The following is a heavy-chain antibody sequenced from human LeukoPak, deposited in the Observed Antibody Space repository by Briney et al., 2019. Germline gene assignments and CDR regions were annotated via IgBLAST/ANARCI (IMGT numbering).Heavy chain of an antibody. CDR2: ISSSGSYI. D-gene: IGHD3-22*01. V-gene: IGHV3-21*01. CDR1: GFTFSSYS. Sequence: GGSLRLSCAASGFTFSSYSMNWVRQAPGKGLEWVSSISSSGSYIYYADSVKGRFTISRDNAKNSLYLQMNSLRAEDTAVYYCARDGDSSGYYSNFDYWGQGTLVTVSS. J-gene: IGHJ4*02. CDR3: ARDGDSSGYYSNFDY.